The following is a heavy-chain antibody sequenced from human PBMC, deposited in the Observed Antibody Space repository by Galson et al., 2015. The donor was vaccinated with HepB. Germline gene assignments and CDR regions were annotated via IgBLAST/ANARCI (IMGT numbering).Heavy chain of an antibody. V-gene: IGHV1-18*01. D-gene: IGHD3-10*01. Sequence: SVKVSCKASGYTFSSYGITWVRQAPGQGLEWMGWISPYNGNTNYTQELQGRVTMTTDTSTTTAYMELRSLRSDDTAVYYCARGWFGELSTSDYWGQGTLVIVSS. J-gene: IGHJ4*02. CDR2: ISPYNGNT. CDR1: GYTFSSYG. CDR3: ARGWFGELSTSDY.